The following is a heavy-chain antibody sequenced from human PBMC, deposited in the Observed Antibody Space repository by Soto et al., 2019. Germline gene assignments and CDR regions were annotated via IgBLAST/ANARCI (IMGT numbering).Heavy chain of an antibody. J-gene: IGHJ6*02. V-gene: IGHV4-59*01. CDR1: GGSIGSYY. CDR3: ARDGGFYYGMDV. Sequence: PSETLSLTCTVSGGSIGSYYWNWIRQPPGKGLEWLGYIYYSGSTNYNPSLKSRVTISGDTSKNQFSLKLSSVTAADTAVYYCARDGGFYYGMDVWGQGTTVTVSS. CDR2: IYYSGST. D-gene: IGHD3-3*01.